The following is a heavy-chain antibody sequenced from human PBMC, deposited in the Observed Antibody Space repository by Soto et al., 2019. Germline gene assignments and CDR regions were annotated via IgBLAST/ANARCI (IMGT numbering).Heavy chain of an antibody. Sequence: QPGGSLRLSCAASGFSFSSYGMHWVRQAPGKGLEWVAVIWHDGSKKYYADSVKGRLIISRDNSKNTLYVQINSLRAEDTAVYFCAKDRSDYAPNYSGLDVWGQGTTVTVSS. CDR3: AKDRSDYAPNYSGLDV. D-gene: IGHD4-17*01. CDR1: GFSFSSYG. CDR2: IWHDGSKK. V-gene: IGHV3-33*06. J-gene: IGHJ6*02.